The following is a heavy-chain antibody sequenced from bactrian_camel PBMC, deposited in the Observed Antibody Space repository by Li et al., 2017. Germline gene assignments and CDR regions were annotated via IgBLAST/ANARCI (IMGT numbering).Heavy chain of an antibody. CDR2: ISGGGTT. D-gene: IGHD2*01. CDR1: GYSITTNS. V-gene: IGHV3S53*01. Sequence: HVQLVESGGGSVQAGGSLTLSCAASGYSITTNSIAWFRQAPGREREGVACISGGGTTYSADSVKGRFTISKDNAKNTVYLQMNSLKPEDTAMYYCAARGPYCYTKLSVRDFTYWGQGTQVTVS. CDR3: AARGPYCYTKLSVRDFTY. J-gene: IGHJ6*01.